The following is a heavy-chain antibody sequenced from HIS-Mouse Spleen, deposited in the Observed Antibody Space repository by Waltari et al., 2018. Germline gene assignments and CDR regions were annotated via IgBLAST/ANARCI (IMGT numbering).Heavy chain of an antibody. CDR2: IWYDGSNK. V-gene: IGHV3-33*06. D-gene: IGHD2-8*01. CDR1: GFTCSSHG. J-gene: IGHJ4*02. Sequence: QVQLVESGGGVVQPGRSLRPSCAASGFTCSSHGLHWVRQAPGKGLEWVAVIWYDGSNKYYADSVKGRFTISRDNSKNTLYLQMNSLRAEDTAVYYCAKGGLMVYAIGDYWGQGTLVTVSS. CDR3: AKGGLMVYAIGDY.